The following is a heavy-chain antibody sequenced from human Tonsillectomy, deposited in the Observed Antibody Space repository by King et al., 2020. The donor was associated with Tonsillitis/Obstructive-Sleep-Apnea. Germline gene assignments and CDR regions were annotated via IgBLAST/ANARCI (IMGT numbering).Heavy chain of an antibody. J-gene: IGHJ4*02. Sequence: QLQESGPGLVKPSQTLSLTCTVSGGSISSGGYYWSWIRQHPGKGLEWIGYIYYSGSTYYNPSLKSRVTISVDTSKNQFSLKLSSVTAADTAVYCCARIVDTAMVLDYWGQGTLVTVSS. CDR2: IYYSGST. D-gene: IGHD5-18*01. CDR1: GGSISSGGYY. V-gene: IGHV4-31*03. CDR3: ARIVDTAMVLDY.